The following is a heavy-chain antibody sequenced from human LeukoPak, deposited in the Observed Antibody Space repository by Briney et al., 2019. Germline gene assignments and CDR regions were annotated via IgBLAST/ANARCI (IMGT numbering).Heavy chain of an antibody. Sequence: PSETLSLTCSVSGGSINDYYWSWIRQPAGKGLERIGRIYSSGSTNSNPSLKSRVTMSVDTSKNQFSLKLSSVTAADTAVYFCARGYGLGSPYYFDYWGQGTLVTVSS. V-gene: IGHV4-4*07. D-gene: IGHD3/OR15-3a*01. CDR2: IYSSGST. J-gene: IGHJ4*02. CDR1: GGSINDYY. CDR3: ARGYGLGSPYYFDY.